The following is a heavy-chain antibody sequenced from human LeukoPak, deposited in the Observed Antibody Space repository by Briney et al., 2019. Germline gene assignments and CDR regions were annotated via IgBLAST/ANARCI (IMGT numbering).Heavy chain of an antibody. D-gene: IGHD3-16*01. J-gene: IGHJ4*02. V-gene: IGHV3-30*18. CDR2: ISYDGSNK. Sequence: GGSLRLXCAASXXTXXXXXXXXXRQAXGXXLEWVAVISYDGSNKYYADSVKGRFTISRDNSKNTLYLQMNSLRAEDTAVYYCAKLGGPFDYWGQGTLVTVSS. CDR3: AKLGGPFDY. CDR1: XXTXXXXX.